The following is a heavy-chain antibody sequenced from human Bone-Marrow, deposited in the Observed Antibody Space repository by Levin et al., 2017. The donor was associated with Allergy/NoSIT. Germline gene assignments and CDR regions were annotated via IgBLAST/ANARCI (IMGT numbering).Heavy chain of an antibody. V-gene: IGHV4-34*01. CDR3: ARAEIGDTAMTGSIQD. J-gene: IGHJ4*02. Sequence: SETLSLTCAAYGGPFSSCYWTWIRQPPGKGLEWIGEISHSGTTNYNPSLKSRVRISLDTSKNQFFLNVSSVTAADTAVYYCARAEIGDTAMTGSIQDWGQGALVTVAS. D-gene: IGHD5-18*01. CDR2: ISHSGTT. CDR1: GGPFSSCY.